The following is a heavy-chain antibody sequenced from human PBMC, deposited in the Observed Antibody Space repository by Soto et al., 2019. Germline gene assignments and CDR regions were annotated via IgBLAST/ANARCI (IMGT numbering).Heavy chain of an antibody. CDR2: INPSGGST. CDR3: ARGRAPIVVVPADAFDI. CDR1: GYTFTSYY. D-gene: IGHD2-2*01. Sequence: GASVKVSCKASGYTFTSYYMHWVRQAPGQGLEWMGIINPSGGSTSYAQKFQGRVTMTRDTSTSTVYMELSSLRSEDTAVYYCARGRAPIVVVPADAFDIWGQGTMVNVS. J-gene: IGHJ3*02. V-gene: IGHV1-46*01.